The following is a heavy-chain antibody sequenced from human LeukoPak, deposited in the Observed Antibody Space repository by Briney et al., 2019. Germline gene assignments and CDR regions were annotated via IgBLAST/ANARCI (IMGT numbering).Heavy chain of an antibody. CDR1: GFTFSSYG. D-gene: IGHD6-13*01. CDR3: ARGDSSSWASYYYYYYGMDV. V-gene: IGHV3-30*02. J-gene: IGHJ6*02. CDR2: IRYDGSNK. Sequence: GGSLRLSCAASGFTFSSYGMHWVRQAPGKGLEWVAFIRYDGSNKYYADSVEGRFTISRDNSKNTLYLQMNSLRAEDTAVYYCARGDSSSWASYYYYYYGMDVWGQGTTVTVSS.